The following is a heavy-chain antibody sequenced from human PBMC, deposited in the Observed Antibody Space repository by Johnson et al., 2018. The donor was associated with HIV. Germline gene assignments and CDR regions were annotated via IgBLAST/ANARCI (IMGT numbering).Heavy chain of an antibody. V-gene: IGHV3-7*01. CDR2: INQDGSDK. J-gene: IGHJ3*02. CDR3: GRESTGGAFDI. D-gene: IGHD1-26*01. CDR1: GLIFRTYW. Sequence: VQLVESGGGLVQPGGSLRLSCGGSGLIFRTYWMSWVRQAPGKGLEWVANINQDGSDKYYVDSVKGRFTISRDNAQNSLYLQMNSLRAEDTAVYYCGRESTGGAFDIWGQGTMVTVSS.